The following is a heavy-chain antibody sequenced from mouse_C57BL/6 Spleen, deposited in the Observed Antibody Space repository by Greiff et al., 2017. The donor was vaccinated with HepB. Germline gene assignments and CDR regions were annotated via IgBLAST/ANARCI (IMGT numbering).Heavy chain of an antibody. CDR1: GFNIKDDY. V-gene: IGHV14-4*01. CDR3: TSYYSNFFAY. Sequence: EVKVVESGAELVRPGASVKLSCTASGFNIKDDYMHWVKQRPEQGLEWIGWIDPENGDTEYASKFQGKATITADTSSNTAYLQLSSLTSEDTAVYYCTSYYSNFFAYWGQGTLVTVSA. D-gene: IGHD2-5*01. CDR2: IDPENGDT. J-gene: IGHJ3*01.